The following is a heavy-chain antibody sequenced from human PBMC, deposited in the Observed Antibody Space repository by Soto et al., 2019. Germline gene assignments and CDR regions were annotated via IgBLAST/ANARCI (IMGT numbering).Heavy chain of an antibody. CDR2: IYYSGST. CDR1: GGSISSSSYY. J-gene: IGHJ6*02. Sequence: SETLSLTCTVSGGSISSSSYYWGWIRQPPGKGLEWIGSIYYSGSTYYNPSLKSRVTISVDTSKNQFSLKLSSVTAADTAVYYCASNVAYSSSWYDYYYGMDVWGQGTTVTVSS. D-gene: IGHD6-13*01. V-gene: IGHV4-39*01. CDR3: ASNVAYSSSWYDYYYGMDV.